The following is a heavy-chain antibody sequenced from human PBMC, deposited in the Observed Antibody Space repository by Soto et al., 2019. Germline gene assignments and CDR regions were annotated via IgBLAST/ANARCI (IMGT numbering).Heavy chain of an antibody. D-gene: IGHD6-13*01. CDR1: GYTFTSYY. J-gene: IGHJ5*02. CDR3: ARSSSWYWFDP. CDR2: INPSGGST. V-gene: IGHV1-46*01. Sequence: GASVKVSCKASGYTFTSYYMHWVRQAPGRGLEWMGIINPSGGSTSYAQKFQGRVTMTRDTSTSTVYMELSSLRSEDTAVYYCARSSSWYWFDPSGQGTLDIVSS.